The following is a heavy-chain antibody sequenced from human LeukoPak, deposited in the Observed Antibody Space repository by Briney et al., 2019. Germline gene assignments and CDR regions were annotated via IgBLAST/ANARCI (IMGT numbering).Heavy chain of an antibody. CDR3: ASWGFGILTGSISANYFDY. V-gene: IGHV4-39*07. CDR1: GGSISSSSYY. J-gene: IGHJ4*02. D-gene: IGHD3-9*01. CDR2: IYYSGST. Sequence: SETLSLTCTVSGGSISSSSYYWGWIRQPPGKGLEWIGSIYYSGSTYYNPSLKSRVTISVDTSKNQFSLKLSSVTAADTAVYYCASWGFGILTGSISANYFDYWGQGTLVTVSS.